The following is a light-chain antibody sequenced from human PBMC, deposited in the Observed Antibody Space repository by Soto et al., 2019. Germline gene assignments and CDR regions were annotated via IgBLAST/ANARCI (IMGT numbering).Light chain of an antibody. V-gene: IGKV1-39*01. CDR1: QGISTY. CDR2: AAS. J-gene: IGKJ1*01. Sequence: DIQMTQSPSSLSESAGDRVTITCRASQGISTYLNWYQQKPGKAPKLLIYAASSLQSGVPSRFSGSGSETEFTLHISSLQPEDFATYSCQQSYSTTWTFGQGTKGEIQ. CDR3: QQSYSTTWT.